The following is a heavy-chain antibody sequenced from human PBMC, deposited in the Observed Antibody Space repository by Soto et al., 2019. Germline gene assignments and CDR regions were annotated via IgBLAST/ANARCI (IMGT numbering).Heavy chain of an antibody. CDR3: ARDGLVDPAMRDYMDV. CDR2: ISISGTHV. V-gene: IGHV3-21*01. Sequence: GGSLRLSCAASGFTLNSYIINWVRQAPGKGLEWVTSISISGTHVFYADSVKGRFTISRDNDKDSVYLQMNSLRVEDTAVYYCARDGLVDPAMRDYMDVWGKGTPVTVSS. J-gene: IGHJ6*03. D-gene: IGHD5-18*01. CDR1: GFTLNSYI.